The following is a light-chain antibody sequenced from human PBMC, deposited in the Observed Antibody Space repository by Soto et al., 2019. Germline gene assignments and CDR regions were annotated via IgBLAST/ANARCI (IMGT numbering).Light chain of an antibody. J-gene: IGLJ3*02. CDR2: DVT. V-gene: IGLV2-11*01. CDR1: SSDVGGYNY. CDR3: CSYAGSYTWV. Sequence: QSVLTQPRSVSGSPGQSVTISCTGTSSDVGGYNYVSWYQHHPGKAPKLMTYDVTKRPSGVPDRFSGSKSGNAASLTISGLQAEDEADYYCCSYAGSYTWVFGGGTQLTVL.